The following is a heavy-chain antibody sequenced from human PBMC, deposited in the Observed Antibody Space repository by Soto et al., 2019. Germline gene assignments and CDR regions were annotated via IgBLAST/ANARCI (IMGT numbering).Heavy chain of an antibody. Sequence: GGFLRLSCAASGFTFSSYTMNWVRQAPGKGLEWVSYISSSSSTIYYADSVKGRFTISRDNAKNSLYLQMNSLRAEDTAVYYCARGLYYYDSSGYYWGQGTLVNVSS. CDR2: ISSSSSTI. V-gene: IGHV3-48*01. CDR1: GFTFSSYT. J-gene: IGHJ4*02. D-gene: IGHD3-22*01. CDR3: ARGLYYYDSSGYY.